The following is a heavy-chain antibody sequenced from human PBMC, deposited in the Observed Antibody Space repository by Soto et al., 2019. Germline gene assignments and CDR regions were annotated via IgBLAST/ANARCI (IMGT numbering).Heavy chain of an antibody. Sequence: PGGSLRLSCVASGFTFSNYTMNWVRQAPGKGLEWVSSISSRSSYIYYADSVKGRFTISRDNAKNSLSLQMDSLRAEDTAVYFCARDASVADFVFDFWGQGTLVTVSS. CDR3: ARDASVADFVFDF. V-gene: IGHV3-21*01. D-gene: IGHD6-19*01. J-gene: IGHJ4*02. CDR1: GFTFSNYT. CDR2: ISSRSSYI.